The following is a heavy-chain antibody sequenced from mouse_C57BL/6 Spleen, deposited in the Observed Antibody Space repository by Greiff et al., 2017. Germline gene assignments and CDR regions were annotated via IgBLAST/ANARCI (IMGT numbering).Heavy chain of an antibody. CDR3: ARRYYGSTSWFAY. J-gene: IGHJ3*01. CDR2: INPYNGGT. D-gene: IGHD1-1*01. CDR1: GYTFTDYY. Sequence: EVQLQQSGPVLVKPGASVKMSCKASGYTFTDYYMNWVKQSHGKSLEWIGVINPYNGGTSYNQKFKGKATLTVHKSSSTADMELNSLTSEASAVYYCARRYYGSTSWFAYWGQGTLVTVAA. V-gene: IGHV1-19*01.